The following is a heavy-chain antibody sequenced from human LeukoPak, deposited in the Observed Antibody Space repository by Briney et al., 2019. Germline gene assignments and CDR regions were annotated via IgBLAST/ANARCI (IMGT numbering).Heavy chain of an antibody. CDR3: AKGGRDGYNFDY. CDR2: ISGSGGST. Sequence: GGSLRLSCAASGFTFSSYAMSWVRQAPGKGLEWVSAISGSGGSTYYADSVKGRFTISRDNSKNTLYLQTNSLRAEDTAVYYCAKGGRDGYNFDYWGQGTLVTVSS. V-gene: IGHV3-23*01. CDR1: GFTFSSYA. D-gene: IGHD5-24*01. J-gene: IGHJ4*02.